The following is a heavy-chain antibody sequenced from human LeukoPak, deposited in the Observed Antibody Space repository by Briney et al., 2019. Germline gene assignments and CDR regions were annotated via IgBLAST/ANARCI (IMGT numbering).Heavy chain of an antibody. V-gene: IGHV3-21*01. CDR3: AREMATKSYYFDY. CDR2: ISSSSSYI. Sequence: GGSLRLSCAASGFTFSSYSMNWVRQAPGKGLEWVSSISSSSSYIYYADSVKGRFTISRDNAKNSLYLQMNSLRAADTAVYYCAREMATKSYYFDYWGQGTLVTVSS. J-gene: IGHJ4*02. D-gene: IGHD5-24*01. CDR1: GFTFSSYS.